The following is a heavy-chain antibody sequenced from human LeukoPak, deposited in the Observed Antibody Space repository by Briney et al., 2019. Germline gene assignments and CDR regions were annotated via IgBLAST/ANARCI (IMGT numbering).Heavy chain of an antibody. Sequence: ASVKVSCKASGYTFINHYIHWVPHAPAQGLEWMGGINPNSGDTNYAQKFQGRGTITTDTSMSTAYMEVSRLRSDDTALYYCVRDRITIVRGVLNFFHPWGQGTLVTVSS. CDR3: VRDRITIVRGVLNFFHP. J-gene: IGHJ5*02. D-gene: IGHD3-10*01. CDR2: INPNSGDT. CDR1: GYTFINHY. V-gene: IGHV1-2*02.